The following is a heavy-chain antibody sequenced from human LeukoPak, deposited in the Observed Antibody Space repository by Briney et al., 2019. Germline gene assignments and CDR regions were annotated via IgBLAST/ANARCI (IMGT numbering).Heavy chain of an antibody. CDR2: IYYSGST. J-gene: IGHJ4*02. CDR1: GGSISSSSYY. V-gene: IGHV4-39*07. Sequence: SETLSLTCTVSGGSISSSSYYWGWIRQPPGEGLEWIGSIYYSGSTYYNPSLKSRVTISVDTSKNQFSLKLSSVTAADTAVYYCARADSGSYYFDYWGQGTLATVSS. CDR3: ARADSGSYYFDY. D-gene: IGHD1-26*01.